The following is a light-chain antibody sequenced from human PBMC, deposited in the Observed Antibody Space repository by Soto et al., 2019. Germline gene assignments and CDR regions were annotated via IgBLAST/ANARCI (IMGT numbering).Light chain of an antibody. CDR1: QSVGSN. V-gene: IGKV3-15*01. J-gene: IGKJ2*01. CDR3: QQYNNWPPYT. Sequence: EIVMTQSPATLSVSPGERATLSCRASQSVGSNLAWYQQKPGQPPRLLIYGASTRATGVPARFSGSGSGTEFTLTISSLESEDFAVYYCQQYNNWPPYTFGQGTKVDIK. CDR2: GAS.